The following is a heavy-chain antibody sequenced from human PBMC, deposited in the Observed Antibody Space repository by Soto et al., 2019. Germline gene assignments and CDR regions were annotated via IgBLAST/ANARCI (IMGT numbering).Heavy chain of an antibody. D-gene: IGHD7-27*01. CDR1: GGSISSYY. Sequence: QVQLQESGPGLMKPSETLTLSCTVSGGSISSYYWSWIRQPPGKGLEWIGYIYYSGSTNYNPSLMSRVTISVDTSKIQFSLKLSSVTAADTAVYYCARGWGGYFQHWGQGTLVTVSS. CDR3: ARGWGGYFQH. V-gene: IGHV4-59*01. J-gene: IGHJ1*01. CDR2: IYYSGST.